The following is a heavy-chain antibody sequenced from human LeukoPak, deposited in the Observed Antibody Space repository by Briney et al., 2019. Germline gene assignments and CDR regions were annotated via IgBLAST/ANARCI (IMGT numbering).Heavy chain of an antibody. CDR1: GYTFTGYH. CDR2: INPNSGDT. J-gene: IGHJ4*02. D-gene: IGHD2-2*01. V-gene: IGHV1-2*06. Sequence: ASVKVSCKASGYTFTGYHMHWVRQAPGQGLEWMGRINPNSGDTNYAQKFQGRVTMTRDTSISTAYVELSRLRSDDTAVYYCARDFCSSTSCLFDYWGQGTLVTVSS. CDR3: ARDFCSSTSCLFDY.